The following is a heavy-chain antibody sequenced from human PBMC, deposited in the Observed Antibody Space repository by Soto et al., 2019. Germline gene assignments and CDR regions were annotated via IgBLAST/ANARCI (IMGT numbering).Heavy chain of an antibody. CDR3: ALGATTYYFDY. Sequence: QVQLVQSGAEVKKPGSSVKVSCKASGGTFSSYTISWVRQAPGQGLEWMGRIIPILGIANYAQKFQGRVTITEEKSTSTAYMELSSLRSEDKAVYYCALGATTYYFDYWGQGTLVTVSS. CDR2: IIPILGIA. J-gene: IGHJ4*02. D-gene: IGHD1-26*01. V-gene: IGHV1-69*02. CDR1: GGTFSSYT.